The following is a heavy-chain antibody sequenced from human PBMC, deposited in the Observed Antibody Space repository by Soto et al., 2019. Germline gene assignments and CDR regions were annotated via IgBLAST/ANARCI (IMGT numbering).Heavy chain of an antibody. CDR1: GFTLDDFA. CDR3: AKDRIALHYDFTKPYGLDV. D-gene: IGHD3-3*01. CDR2: ISWNSDKI. Sequence: EMQLVESGGGLVQPGRSLRLSCAASGFTLDDFAMYWVRQAPGKGLEWVSSISWNSDKIGYADSVKGRFTISRDNAKNSLYLQMNSLGPDDPALYFCAKDRIALHYDFTKPYGLDVWGNGTTVTVSS. V-gene: IGHV3-9*01. J-gene: IGHJ6*04.